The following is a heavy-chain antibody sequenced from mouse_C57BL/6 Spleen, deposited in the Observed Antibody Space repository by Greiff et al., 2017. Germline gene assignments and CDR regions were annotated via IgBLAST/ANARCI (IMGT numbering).Heavy chain of an antibody. V-gene: IGHV3-6*01. CDR2: ISYDGSN. Sequence: EVQLQESGPGLVKPSQSLSLTCSVTGYSITSGYYWNWIRQFPGNKLEWMGYISYDGSNNYNPSLKNRISITRDTSKNQFFLKLNSVTTEDTATYYCAHRDYAMDYWGQGTSVTVSS. J-gene: IGHJ4*01. CDR1: GYSITSGYY. D-gene: IGHD3-1*01. CDR3: AHRDYAMDY.